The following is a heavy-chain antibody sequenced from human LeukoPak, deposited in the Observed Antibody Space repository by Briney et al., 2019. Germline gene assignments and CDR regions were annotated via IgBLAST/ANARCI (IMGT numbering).Heavy chain of an antibody. J-gene: IGHJ4*02. Sequence: TSETLSLTCAVYGGSFSGYYWSWIRQPPGKELEWIGYMYHSGSTNYNPSLKSRVTMSVDTSKNQFSLKLSSVTAADTAVYYCARRRSGYGDFDYWGQGTLVTVSS. CDR1: GGSFSGYY. D-gene: IGHD5-12*01. CDR2: MYHSGST. CDR3: ARRRSGYGDFDY. V-gene: IGHV4-59*08.